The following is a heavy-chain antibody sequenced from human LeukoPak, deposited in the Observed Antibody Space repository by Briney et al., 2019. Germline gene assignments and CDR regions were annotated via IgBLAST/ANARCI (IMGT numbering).Heavy chain of an antibody. CDR3: ARDSAGYDY. V-gene: IGHV3-7*01. CDR1: GFTFSTYW. Sequence: WGSLRLSCAASGFTFSTYWMSWVRQAPGKGLEWVANIKEDGSTKYYADSVKGRFTISRDNANNSLYLQMNSMRAEDTAVYYCARDSAGYDYWGQGTLVPVST. D-gene: IGHD1-26*01. CDR2: IKEDGSTK. J-gene: IGHJ4*02.